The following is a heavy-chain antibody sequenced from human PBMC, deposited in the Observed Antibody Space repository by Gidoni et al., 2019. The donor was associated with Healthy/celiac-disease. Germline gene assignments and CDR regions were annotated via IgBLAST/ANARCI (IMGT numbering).Heavy chain of an antibody. J-gene: IGHJ4*02. CDR3: AHRRGSGQLFDY. CDR1: GFSLSTSGVG. D-gene: IGHD6-19*01. CDR2: IYWDDDK. V-gene: IGHV2-5*02. Sequence: QITLKESGPTLVKPTQYLTLTCTFSGFSLSTSGVGVGWIRQPPGKALEWLALIYWDDDKRYSPSLKRRLTLTNDTSKNQVVLTLTNMDPVDTATYYCAHRRGSGQLFDYLGQETLVTVSS.